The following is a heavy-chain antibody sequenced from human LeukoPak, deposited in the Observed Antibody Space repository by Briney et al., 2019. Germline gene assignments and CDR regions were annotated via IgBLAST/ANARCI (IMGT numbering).Heavy chain of an antibody. D-gene: IGHD3-22*01. CDR1: GYTFTSYG. CDR2: ISAYNGNT. V-gene: IGHV1-18*01. Sequence: ASVKVSCKASGYTFTSYGISWVRQAPGQGLEWMVWISAYNGNTKYAQKLQGRVTMTTDTSTSTACMELRSLRSDDTAVYYCARDLLYYDSSGKPPGDYWGQGTLVTVSS. J-gene: IGHJ4*02. CDR3: ARDLLYYDSSGKPPGDY.